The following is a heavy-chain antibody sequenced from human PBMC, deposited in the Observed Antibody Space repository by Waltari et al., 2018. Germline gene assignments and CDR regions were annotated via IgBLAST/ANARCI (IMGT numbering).Heavy chain of an antibody. CDR3: ARDLVATPP. CDR2: IQQNGSEK. J-gene: IGHJ5*02. D-gene: IGHD2-21*02. CDR1: GFSFSRSW. Sequence: EVQLVESGGVLVQPGVSLSLYCAASGFSFSRSWMTWVRQTPGEGLEWVGNIQQNGSEKWYADSVKGRFTISRDNAMNLVYLQMNSLRVEDTAVYYCARDLVATPPWGQGTLVTVSS. V-gene: IGHV3-7*01.